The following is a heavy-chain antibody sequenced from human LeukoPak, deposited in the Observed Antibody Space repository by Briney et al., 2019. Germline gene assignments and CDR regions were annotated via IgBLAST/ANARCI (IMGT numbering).Heavy chain of an antibody. V-gene: IGHV1-18*01. Sequence: ASVKVSCKASGYTFTSYGIGWVRQAPGQGLEWMGWISAYNGNTNHAQKLQGRVTMTTDTSTSTAYMELRSLRSDDTAVYYCARDSAVAGTGYWGQGTLVTVSS. CDR2: ISAYNGNT. J-gene: IGHJ4*02. D-gene: IGHD6-19*01. CDR3: ARDSAVAGTGY. CDR1: GYTFTSYG.